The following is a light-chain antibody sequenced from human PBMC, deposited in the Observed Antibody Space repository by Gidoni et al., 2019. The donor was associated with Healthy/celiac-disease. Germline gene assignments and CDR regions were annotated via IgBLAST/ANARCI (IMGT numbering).Light chain of an antibody. CDR3: QQRSNWPPWT. V-gene: IGKV3-11*01. Sequence: EIVLTQSPATLSLSPGERATLSCRASQSVSSYLAWYQQKPGQAPRLLIYDASNRATSIPARFSGSGSGTDFTLIISSLEPEDFAVYYCQQRSNWPPWTFXQXTKVEIK. CDR1: QSVSSY. CDR2: DAS. J-gene: IGKJ1*01.